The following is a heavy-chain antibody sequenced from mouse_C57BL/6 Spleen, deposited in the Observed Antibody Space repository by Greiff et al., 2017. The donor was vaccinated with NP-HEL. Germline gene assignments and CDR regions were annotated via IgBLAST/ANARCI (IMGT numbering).Heavy chain of an antibody. CDR1: GFTFSDYY. D-gene: IGHD3-2*02. Sequence: EVKLMESGGGLVQPGGSLKLSCAASGFTFSDYYMYWVRQTPEKRLEWVAYISNGGGSTYYPDTVKGRFTIARDNAKNTLYLQMSRLKSEDTAMDYCASPDSSGYYYAMDYWGQGTSVTVSS. CDR3: ASPDSSGYYYAMDY. J-gene: IGHJ4*01. V-gene: IGHV5-12*01. CDR2: ISNGGGST.